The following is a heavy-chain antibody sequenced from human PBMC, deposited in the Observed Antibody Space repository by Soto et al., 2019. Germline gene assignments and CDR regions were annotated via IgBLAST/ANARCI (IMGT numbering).Heavy chain of an antibody. J-gene: IGHJ3*02. V-gene: IGHV4-34*01. CDR2: IKHTGSS. CDR1: TGSFSHSY. D-gene: IGHD6-19*01. CDR3: ARGGSSDWQVALDI. Sequence: PSETLSLTXAVDTGSFSHSYWNWIRQSPGKGLEWIGKIKHTGSSSYNPSLRSRVSFSLDMSKNQFSLVLRSVTAADTAVYYCARGGSSDWQVALDIWGQGTMVTVSS.